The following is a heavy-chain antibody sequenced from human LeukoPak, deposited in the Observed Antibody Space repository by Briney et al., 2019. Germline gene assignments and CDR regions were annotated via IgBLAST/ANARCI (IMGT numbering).Heavy chain of an antibody. V-gene: IGHV4-30-4*01. Sequence: SQTLSLTCAVFGVSIRSGESFSSWIRQPPGKGLEWIGYIYNSGSDPYNPSLESRIRTSADTSRKHFSLKLTSVTAADTAVYNCARARPTVVTPEHFQFWGQGTLVTVSS. CDR2: IYNSGSD. D-gene: IGHD4-23*01. CDR3: ARARPTVVTPEHFQF. J-gene: IGHJ1*01. CDR1: GVSIRSGESF.